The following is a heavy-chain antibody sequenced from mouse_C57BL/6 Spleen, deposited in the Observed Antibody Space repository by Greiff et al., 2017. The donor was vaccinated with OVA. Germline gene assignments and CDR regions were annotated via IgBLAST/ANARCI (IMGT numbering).Heavy chain of an antibody. CDR1: GFTFSDYG. CDR2: ISSGSGTI. CDR3: ARGKNYYAMDY. J-gene: IGHJ4*01. Sequence: EVQLLESGGGLVKPGGSLKLSCAASGFTFSDYGMHWVRQAPEQGLEWVAYISSGSGTIYYADTVKGRFTITRDTAKNTLFLQMTSLTSEDTAMYYCARGKNYYAMDYWGQGTSLTVSS. V-gene: IGHV5-17*01.